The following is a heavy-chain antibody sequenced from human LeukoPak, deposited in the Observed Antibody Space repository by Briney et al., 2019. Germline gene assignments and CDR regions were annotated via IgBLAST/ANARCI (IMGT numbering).Heavy chain of an antibody. CDR1: GFTFSRYS. D-gene: IGHD3-22*01. J-gene: IGHJ4*02. CDR2: ISSSGSTI. Sequence: GGSLRLSCAASGFTFSRYSMSWIRQAPGKGLEWVSYISSSGSTIYYADSVKGRFTISRDNAKNSLYLQMNSLRAEDTAVYYCARDVTYYYDSSGYGYWGQGTLVTVSS. CDR3: ARDVTYYYDSSGYGY. V-gene: IGHV3-48*04.